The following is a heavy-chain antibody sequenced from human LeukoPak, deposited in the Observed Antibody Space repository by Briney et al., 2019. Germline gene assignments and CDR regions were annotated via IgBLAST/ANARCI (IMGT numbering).Heavy chain of an antibody. J-gene: IGHJ4*02. D-gene: IGHD3-22*01. CDR3: AKYYYDSTSYYRS. V-gene: IGHV3-23*01. Sequence: GGSLRLSCAASGFTFSSYAMSWVRQAPGKGLEWVSTITSSGGDTFYADSVKGRFTVSTDNAKSTLSLQMNSLRAEDTAIYYCAKYYYDSTSYYRSWGQGTLVTVSS. CDR2: ITSSGGDT. CDR1: GFTFSSYA.